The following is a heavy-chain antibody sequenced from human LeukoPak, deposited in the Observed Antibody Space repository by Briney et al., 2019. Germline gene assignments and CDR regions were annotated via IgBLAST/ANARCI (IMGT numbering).Heavy chain of an antibody. CDR3: VSFYETY. CDR2: INGDGSWT. J-gene: IGHJ4*02. Sequence: GGSLRLSCAASGNYWMHWVRQVPGKGLVWVSHINGDGSWTSYADSVKGRFTISKDNAKNTVYLQMNSLRAEDTAVYYCVSFYETYWGRGTLVTVSS. D-gene: IGHD2/OR15-2a*01. CDR1: GNYW. V-gene: IGHV3-74*01.